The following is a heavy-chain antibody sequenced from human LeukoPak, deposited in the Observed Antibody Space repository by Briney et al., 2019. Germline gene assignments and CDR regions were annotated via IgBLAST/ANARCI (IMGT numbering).Heavy chain of an antibody. J-gene: IGHJ4*02. Sequence: SETLSLTCNVSGDXIKSSSNYWAWIRQPPGKGLEWLGYTHNSGTSYYSPSLKSRVTIFADRSKNQFSLKVTSVTAADTAVYYCARRSPFGALFFDHWGQGSLVTVSS. CDR3: ARRSPFGALFFDH. CDR2: THNSGTS. D-gene: IGHD2-21*01. V-gene: IGHV4-39*01. CDR1: GDXIKSSSNY.